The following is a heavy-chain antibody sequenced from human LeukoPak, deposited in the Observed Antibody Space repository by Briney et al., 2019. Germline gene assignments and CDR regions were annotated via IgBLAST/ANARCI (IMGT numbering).Heavy chain of an antibody. CDR2: IYPSDSDT. Sequence: GESLKISCKGSGYSFTSYWIGWVRQMPGKGLEWMGIIYPSDSDTRYSPSFQGQVTISADKSISTAYLQWSSLKASDTAMYYCARPIAAAGTDLGYWGQGTLVTVSS. J-gene: IGHJ4*02. CDR3: ARPIAAAGTDLGY. D-gene: IGHD6-13*01. V-gene: IGHV5-51*01. CDR1: GYSFTSYW.